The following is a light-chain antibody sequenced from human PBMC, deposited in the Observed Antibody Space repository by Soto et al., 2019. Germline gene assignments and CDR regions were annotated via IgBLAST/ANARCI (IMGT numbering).Light chain of an antibody. CDR3: QQYDNWPYT. CDR2: GAS. J-gene: IGKJ2*01. CDR1: QSVSNN. Sequence: EIVMTHSPATLSVSPGERATLSCRASQSVSNNLAWYQQKPGQAPRLLIYGASTRATAIPARFSGSGSGTEFNLTISSLQSEDVAVYFCQQYDNWPYTFGQGTKLEIK. V-gene: IGKV3-15*01.